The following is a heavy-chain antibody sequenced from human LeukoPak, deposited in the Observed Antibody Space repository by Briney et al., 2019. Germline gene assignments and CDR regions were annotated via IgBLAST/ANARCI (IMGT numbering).Heavy chain of an antibody. Sequence: GGSLRLSCAASGFTFSSYSMNWVRQAPGKGLEWVSSISSSSSSYIYYADSVKGRFTISRDNAKNSLYLQMNSLRAEDTAVYYCASEDSSGYSPSHYYMDVWGKGTTVTVSS. CDR1: GFTFSSYS. D-gene: IGHD3-22*01. J-gene: IGHJ6*03. CDR2: ISSSSSSYI. CDR3: ASEDSSGYSPSHYYMDV. V-gene: IGHV3-21*01.